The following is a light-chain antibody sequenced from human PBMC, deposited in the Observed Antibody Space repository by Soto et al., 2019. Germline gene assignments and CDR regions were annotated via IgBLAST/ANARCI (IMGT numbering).Light chain of an antibody. CDR3: QQHNNWPG. V-gene: IGKV3-15*01. CDR1: QSVSSN. J-gene: IGKJ1*01. CDR2: GAS. Sequence: EIVMTQSPATLSVSPGERATLSCRASQSVSSNLAWYQQKPGQAPRLLIYGASTRATGIPARFSGSGSGTEFTLTISSLQSEDFAVYYCQQHNNWPGFGQGTKVEIK.